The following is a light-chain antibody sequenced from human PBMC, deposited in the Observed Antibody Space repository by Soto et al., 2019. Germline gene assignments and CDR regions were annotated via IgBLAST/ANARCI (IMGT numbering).Light chain of an antibody. V-gene: IGLV2-18*02. Sequence: QSALTQSPSVSGSPGQSVTISCTGTSSDVGSYNRVSWYQQPPGTAPKLMIYEVNNRPSGVPDRFSGSKSGNTASLTISGLQAEDEAEYYCSSYTSSSTYVFGTGTKVTVL. CDR3: SSYTSSSTYV. CDR2: EVN. CDR1: SSDVGSYNR. J-gene: IGLJ1*01.